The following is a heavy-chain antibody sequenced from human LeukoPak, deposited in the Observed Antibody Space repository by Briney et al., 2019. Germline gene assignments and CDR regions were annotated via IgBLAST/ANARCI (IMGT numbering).Heavy chain of an antibody. Sequence: PSETLSLTCAVYGGSFSDYRWSSIRQPPGEGLQWVGEVNHHGRTDYSPSLTSRVTISVDTSKGQFYLKLTSVTAADTAVYFCARGHISMDPQIVWTGYYRTDWFDPWGQGTLVTVSS. D-gene: IGHD3/OR15-3a*01. J-gene: IGHJ5*02. V-gene: IGHV4-34*01. CDR1: GGSFSDYR. CDR2: VNHHGRT. CDR3: ARGHISMDPQIVWTGYYRTDWFDP.